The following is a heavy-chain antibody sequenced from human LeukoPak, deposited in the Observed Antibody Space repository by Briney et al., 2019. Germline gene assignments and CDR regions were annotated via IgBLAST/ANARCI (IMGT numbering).Heavy chain of an antibody. D-gene: IGHD3-10*01. CDR1: GGTFNSYH. J-gene: IGHJ4*02. CDR2: IIPIFATP. CDR3: ARGYHGSGSYYSLDY. Sequence: SVKVSCKPSGGTFNSYHISGVRQAPGQGLEWMGGIIPIFATPNYAQKFQGRVTITADKSTSTAYMELSSLRSEDTAVYYCARGYHGSGSYYSLDYWGQGTLVTVSS. V-gene: IGHV1-69*06.